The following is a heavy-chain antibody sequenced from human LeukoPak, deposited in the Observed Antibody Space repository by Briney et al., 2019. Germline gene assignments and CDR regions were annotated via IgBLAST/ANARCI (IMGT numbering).Heavy chain of an antibody. V-gene: IGHV3-48*01. CDR3: VKAGDSGSYYVY. CDR1: GFTFNTYT. J-gene: IGHJ4*02. D-gene: IGHD1-26*01. CDR2: ISGSSGII. Sequence: GGSLRLSCAASGFTFNTYTMNWVRQAPGKGLEWVSYISGSSGIIDYADSVRGRFTISRDNSKNTLYLQMSSLRAEDTAVYYCVKAGDSGSYYVYWGQGTLATVSS.